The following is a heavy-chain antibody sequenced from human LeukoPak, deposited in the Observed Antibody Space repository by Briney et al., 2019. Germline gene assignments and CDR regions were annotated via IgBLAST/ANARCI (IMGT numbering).Heavy chain of an antibody. CDR3: ARDGVSTVDFDY. CDR1: GFSFNTYW. D-gene: IGHD1-14*01. Sequence: PGGSLRLSCAASGFSFNTYWMHWVRQAPGKGLVWVSRIDFDGTDTVYADSVKGRFTISRDNAKNTLFLQMNSLRAEDTAVYFSARDGVSTVDFDYWGQGTLVTVSS. J-gene: IGHJ4*02. V-gene: IGHV3-74*01. CDR2: IDFDGTDT.